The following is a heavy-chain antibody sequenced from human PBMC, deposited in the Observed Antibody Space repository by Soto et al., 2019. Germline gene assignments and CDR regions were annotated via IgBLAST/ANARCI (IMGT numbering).Heavy chain of an antibody. D-gene: IGHD2-2*01. V-gene: IGHV3-30*18. CDR2: ISYDGSNK. Sequence: QVQLVESGGGVVQPGRTLRLSCAASGFTFSSYGMHWVRQAPGKGLEWVAVISYDGSNKYYADSVKGRFTISRDNSKNTLYLQMNSRRAEDTAVNNCAKADRVSSTSCSHRDFGGQGPTVTVSS. CDR1: GFTFSSYG. J-gene: IGHJ6*02. CDR3: AKADRVSSTSCSHRDF.